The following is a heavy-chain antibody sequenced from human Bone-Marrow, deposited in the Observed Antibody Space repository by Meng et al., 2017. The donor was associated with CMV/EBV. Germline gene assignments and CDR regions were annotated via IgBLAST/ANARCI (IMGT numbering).Heavy chain of an antibody. J-gene: IGHJ5*02. CDR3: ARDPRNKGFDP. CDR2: ITGGGSTI. V-gene: IGHV3-11*01. Sequence: GGSPRLSGVASEFTFSDYYMNWIRQAPGKGLEWLSYITGGGSTISYADSVKGRFTISRDNIQNSLYLQMDNLRAEDTAVYYCARDPRNKGFDPWGQGTLVTVSS. CDR1: EFTFSDYY.